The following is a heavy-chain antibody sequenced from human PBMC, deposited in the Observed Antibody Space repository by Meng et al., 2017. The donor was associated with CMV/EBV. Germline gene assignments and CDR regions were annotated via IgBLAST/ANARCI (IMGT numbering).Heavy chain of an antibody. J-gene: IGHJ4*02. Sequence: QVHLKESGPELGKPTPTLTLSCTFSGFSLSTSGVSWGWIRQPPGQALEWLALIYWDDDKRYSPSLTSRITITKDTSKNQVVLTMTIRSPVDTATYYCARTAGAGRFDYWGQGTLVTVSS. CDR1: GFSLSTSGVS. D-gene: IGHD6-13*01. CDR2: IYWDDDK. V-gene: IGHV2-5*02. CDR3: ARTAGAGRFDY.